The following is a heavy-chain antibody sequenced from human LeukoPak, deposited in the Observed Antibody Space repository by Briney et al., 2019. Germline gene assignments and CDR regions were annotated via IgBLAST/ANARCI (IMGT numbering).Heavy chain of an antibody. CDR3: VRVQTGGAFDI. V-gene: IGHV3-72*01. CDR1: GSTASDYY. CDR2: SRNKANSYTT. J-gene: IGHJ3*02. D-gene: IGHD7-27*01. Sequence: PGGSLRLSCAASGSTASDYYIDWVRQTPGKGLEWVARSRNKANSYTTDFAATVKGRFTISRDESKNSLFLQMNSLRTEDTAVYYCVRVQTGGAFDIWGQGTMVTVSS.